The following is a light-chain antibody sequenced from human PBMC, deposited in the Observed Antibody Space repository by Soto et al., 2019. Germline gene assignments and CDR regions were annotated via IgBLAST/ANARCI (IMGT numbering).Light chain of an antibody. Sequence: DTQMTQSLSTLSASVGDRVTITCRASQSISSWLAWYQQKPGKAPKLLIYVASTLESGIPSRFSGSGSGTEFTLTISSLQTDDFATYYCQQYNSYSLTYGQGTKVDIK. CDR3: QQYNSYSLT. CDR1: QSISSW. V-gene: IGKV1-5*01. J-gene: IGKJ1*01. CDR2: VAS.